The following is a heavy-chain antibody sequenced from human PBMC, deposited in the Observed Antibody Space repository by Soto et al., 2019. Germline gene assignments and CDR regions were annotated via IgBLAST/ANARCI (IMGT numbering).Heavy chain of an antibody. CDR3: ARTTVTASYYYMDV. Sequence: ASVKVSCKASRYTFTNYGFTWARQAPGQGLEWMGWISTYNGNTKYAQKVQGRLTMTTDTSTSTANMELTSLRSDDTAVYYCARTTVTASYYYMDVWGKGTTVTVSS. J-gene: IGHJ6*03. V-gene: IGHV1-18*01. CDR2: ISTYNGNT. CDR1: RYTFTNYG. D-gene: IGHD4-17*01.